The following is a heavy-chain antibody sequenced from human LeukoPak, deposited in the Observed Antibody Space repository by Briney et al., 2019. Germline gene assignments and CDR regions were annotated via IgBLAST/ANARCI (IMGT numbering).Heavy chain of an antibody. CDR1: GYTFTSYW. CDR3: ARVITMIRGVPDRFDP. D-gene: IGHD3-10*01. J-gene: IGHJ5*02. V-gene: IGHV5-51*01. Sequence: GESLKISCKGSGYTFTSYWIAWVRQMPGKGLEWMGIIYPGDSDTRYSPSFQGQVAISGDKSISGAYLQWSSLKASDTAMYYCARVITMIRGVPDRFDPWGQGTLVTVSS. CDR2: IYPGDSDT.